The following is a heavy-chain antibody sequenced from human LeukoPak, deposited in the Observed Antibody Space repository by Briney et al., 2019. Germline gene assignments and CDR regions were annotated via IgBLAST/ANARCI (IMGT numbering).Heavy chain of an antibody. CDR3: ARYYYGSGRGANWFDP. D-gene: IGHD3-10*01. J-gene: IGHJ5*02. Sequence: GESLKISCKGSGYSFTSYWIGWVRQMPGKGLEWMGIIYPGDSDTRYSPSFQGQVTISADKSISTAYLQWSSLKASDTAMYHCARYYYGSGRGANWFDPWGQGTLVTVSS. CDR2: IYPGDSDT. CDR1: GYSFTSYW. V-gene: IGHV5-51*01.